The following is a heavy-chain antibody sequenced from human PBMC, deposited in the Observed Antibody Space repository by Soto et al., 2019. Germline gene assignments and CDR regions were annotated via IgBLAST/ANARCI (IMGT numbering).Heavy chain of an antibody. V-gene: IGHV1-69*06. J-gene: IGHJ6*02. D-gene: IGHD2-8*01. CDR3: ARENGDCTNGVCYKDIRAAYYGMDV. CDR1: GGTFSSYA. CDR2: IIPIFGTA. Sequence: ASVKVSCKASGGTFSSYAISWVRQAPGQGLEWMGGIIPIFGTANYAQKFQGRVTITADKSTSTAYMELSSLRSEDTAVHYCARENGDCTNGVCYKDIRAAYYGMDVWGQGTTVTVSS.